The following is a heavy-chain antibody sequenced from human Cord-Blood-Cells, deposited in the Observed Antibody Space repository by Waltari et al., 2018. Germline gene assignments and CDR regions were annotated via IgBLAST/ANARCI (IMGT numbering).Heavy chain of an antibody. J-gene: IGHJ2*01. CDR3: ARLRKRSWYFDL. Sequence: QVQLQQWGAGLLKPSETLSLTCAVYGGSFSGYYWSWIRQPPGKGLEWIGEINHSGSTNSNPSLKSRVTISVDTSKNQFSLKLSSVTAADTAVYYCARLRKRSWYFDLWGRGTLVTVSS. V-gene: IGHV4-34*01. CDR2: INHSGST. CDR1: GGSFSGYY.